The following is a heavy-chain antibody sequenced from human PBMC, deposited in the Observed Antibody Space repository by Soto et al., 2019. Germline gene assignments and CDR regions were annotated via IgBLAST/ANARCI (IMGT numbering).Heavy chain of an antibody. CDR3: ARDGWFGELLSYYYYYYGMDV. CDR1: GYTFTSYG. D-gene: IGHD3-10*01. J-gene: IGHJ6*02. V-gene: IGHV1-18*01. Sequence: ASVKVSCKASGYTFTSYGISWVRQVPGQGLEWMGWISAYNGNTNYAQKLQGRVTMTTDTSTSTAYMELRSLRSDDTAVYYCARDGWFGELLSYYYYYYGMDVWGQGTTVTVSS. CDR2: ISAYNGNT.